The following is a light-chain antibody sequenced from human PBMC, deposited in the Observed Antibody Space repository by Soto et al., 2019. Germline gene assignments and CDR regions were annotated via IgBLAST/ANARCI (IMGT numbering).Light chain of an antibody. CDR2: DVS. V-gene: IGLV2-14*03. J-gene: IGLJ2*01. Sequence: QSVLTQPASVSGSPGQSITISCAGPSRDIGAYNYVSWYQQHPGEFPKLMIYDVSNRPSGISTLFYGSKSGNTASLTISGLQADDAADYYCHSHTGICTRLVFGGGTQLTV. CDR1: SRDIGAYNY. CDR3: HSHTGICTRLV.